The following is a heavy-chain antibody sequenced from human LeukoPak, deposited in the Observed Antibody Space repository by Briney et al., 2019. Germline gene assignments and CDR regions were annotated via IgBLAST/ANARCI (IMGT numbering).Heavy chain of an antibody. D-gene: IGHD3-22*01. V-gene: IGHV3-23*01. CDR3: AKDLYDSSGYYYEIFYAFDI. J-gene: IGHJ3*02. CDR1: GFTFSSYA. Sequence: GGSLRLSCAASGFTFSSYAMSWVRQAPGKGLEWVSAISGSGGSTYYADSVKGRFTISRDNSKNTLYLQMNSLRAEDTAVYYCAKDLYDSSGYYYEIFYAFDIWGQGTMVTVSS. CDR2: ISGSGGST.